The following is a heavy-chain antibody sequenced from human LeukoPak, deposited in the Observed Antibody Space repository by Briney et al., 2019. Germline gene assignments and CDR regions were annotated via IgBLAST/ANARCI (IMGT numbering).Heavy chain of an antibody. Sequence: PGGSLRLSCAASGFILSSYWMNWVRQAPGKGLEWVANIKQDGSEKYYVDSVKGRFTISRDNAKNSLYLQMNSLRAEDTAVYYCATTDLYGSGSYYGDYWGQGTLVTVSS. D-gene: IGHD3-10*01. CDR2: IKQDGSEK. CDR1: GFILSSYW. V-gene: IGHV3-7*01. CDR3: ATTDLYGSGSYYGDY. J-gene: IGHJ4*02.